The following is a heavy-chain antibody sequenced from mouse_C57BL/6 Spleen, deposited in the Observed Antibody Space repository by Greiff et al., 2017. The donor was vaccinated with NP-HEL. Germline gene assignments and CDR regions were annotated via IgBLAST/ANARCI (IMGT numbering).Heavy chain of an antibody. J-gene: IGHJ1*03. V-gene: IGHV1-74*01. CDR2: IHPSDSAT. D-gene: IGHD2-3*01. Sequence: QVQLQQPGAELVKPGASVKVSCKASGYTFTSYWMHWVKQRPGQGLEWIGRIHPSDSATNYNQKFKGKATLTIDKSSSTAYMQLSILASEDSAVYYCAIEDGYEGYFEVWGTGTTVTVSS. CDR3: AIEDGYEGYFEV. CDR1: GYTFTSYW.